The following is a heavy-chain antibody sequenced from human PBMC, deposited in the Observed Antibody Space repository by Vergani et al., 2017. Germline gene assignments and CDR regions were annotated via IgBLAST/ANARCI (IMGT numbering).Heavy chain of an antibody. CDR3: ARQSRDVFCTNCVCPLGY. V-gene: IGHV3-48*01. Sequence: EVQLVESGGGLVPPGGSLSLSCEVSGFLFNNYTMNWVRQSPGKGLEWVSNIRTTAESGEFYADSVTGRFTISRDNAKNSLHLQMNNLRAEDTAVYYCARQSRDVFCTNCVCPLGYWGQGALVTVSS. D-gene: IGHD2-8*01. CDR1: GFLFNNYT. J-gene: IGHJ4*02. CDR2: IRTTAESGE.